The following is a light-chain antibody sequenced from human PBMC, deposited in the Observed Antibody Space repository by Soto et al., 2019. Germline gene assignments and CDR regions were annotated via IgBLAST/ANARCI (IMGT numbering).Light chain of an antibody. J-gene: IGKJ1*01. CDR1: QSVNSNY. V-gene: IGKV3-20*01. CDR2: GAS. CDR3: QQYDSTPPT. Sequence: EIVLTQSPGTLSLSPGERATLSCRASQSVNSNYLAWYQRKPGQAPRLLIYGASNRATDIPYRFSASGSGTDFTLTITKLEAEDFAVYYWQQYDSTPPTFGQGTTVEVK.